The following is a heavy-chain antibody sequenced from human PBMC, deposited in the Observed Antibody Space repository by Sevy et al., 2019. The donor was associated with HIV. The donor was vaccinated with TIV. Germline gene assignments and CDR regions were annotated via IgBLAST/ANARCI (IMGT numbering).Heavy chain of an antibody. D-gene: IGHD3-10*01. V-gene: IGHV3-48*01. CDR3: ARDTGGSYTPLDY. CDR1: GFTFSSYS. CDR2: VSGNSGAI. J-gene: IGHJ4*02. Sequence: GGALRLSCAASGFTFSSYSMNWVRQAPEKGLEWISFVSGNSGAINYADSVKGRFTISRDNAKNSLYLQMNSLRVDATAVYYCARDTGGSYTPLDYWGQGTLVTVSS.